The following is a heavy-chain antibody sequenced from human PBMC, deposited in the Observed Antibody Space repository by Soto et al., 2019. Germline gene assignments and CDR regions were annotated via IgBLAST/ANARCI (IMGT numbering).Heavy chain of an antibody. V-gene: IGHV4-4*02. CDR1: GGSISSSNW. CDR2: IYHSGST. CDR3: ARDYRVRGVMRWFDP. D-gene: IGHD3-10*01. J-gene: IGHJ5*02. Sequence: QVQLQESGPGLVKPSGTLSLTCAVSGGSISSSNWWSWVRQPPGKGLEWIGEIYHSGSTNYNPSLQSRVPISVDKSKNQFSLKLSSVTAADTAVYYCARDYRVRGVMRWFDPWGQGTLVTVSS.